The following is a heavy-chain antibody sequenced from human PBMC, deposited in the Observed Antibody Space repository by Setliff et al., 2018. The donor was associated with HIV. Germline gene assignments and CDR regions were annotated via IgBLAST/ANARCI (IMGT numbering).Heavy chain of an antibody. CDR2: VSGSGGGT. V-gene: IGHV3-23*01. D-gene: IGHD7-27*01. J-gene: IGHJ3*02. Sequence: GGSLRLSCAATGFTLRSYAMSWVRQAPGKGLEWVAVVSGSGGGTDYADSVKGRFTISRGNSKGTVSLQMNSLRAEDTAIYYCAKDLLSANWGLQNDAFDIWGHGTMVTVSS. CDR1: GFTLRSYA. CDR3: AKDLLSANWGLQNDAFDI.